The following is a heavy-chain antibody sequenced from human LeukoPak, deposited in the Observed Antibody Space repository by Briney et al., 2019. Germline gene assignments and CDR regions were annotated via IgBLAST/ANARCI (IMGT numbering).Heavy chain of an antibody. J-gene: IGHJ4*02. CDR1: GFNLSSYR. Sequence: GGDLLLSCAASGFNLSSYRMNSVRPPPGKGLEWDHSIRSSSNYLYYADSVKARFPISTDNARKSPYLQMTTLRTEDTAVYYCAGASQGYCRRGSCYYLDYWGQGTLVSVSS. CDR2: IRSSSNYL. V-gene: IGHV3-21*03. D-gene: IGHD2-15*01. CDR3: AGASQGYCRRGSCYYLDY.